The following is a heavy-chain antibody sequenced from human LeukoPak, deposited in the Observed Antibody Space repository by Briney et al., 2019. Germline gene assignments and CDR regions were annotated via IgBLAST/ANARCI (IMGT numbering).Heavy chain of an antibody. J-gene: IGHJ6*02. CDR2: IIGSGGST. D-gene: IGHD3-10*01. Sequence: PGGSLSLSCAASGFTFSSYAMSWFRQAPGKGLDGVSAIIGSGGSTYYADSVKGRFTISRDNSKNTLYLQMNSLRAEDTAVYYCAKDLTGSGSYFIPFTGYYGMDVWGQGTTVTVSS. V-gene: IGHV3-23*01. CDR1: GFTFSSYA. CDR3: AKDLTGSGSYFIPFTGYYGMDV.